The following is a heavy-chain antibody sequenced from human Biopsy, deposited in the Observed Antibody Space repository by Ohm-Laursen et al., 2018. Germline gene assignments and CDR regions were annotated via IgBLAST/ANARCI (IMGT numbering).Heavy chain of an antibody. CDR2: ISDSGSDN. CDR1: GFTFNDFA. J-gene: IGHJ6*02. CDR3: ARMGTRDCSGGSCKDDDGMDV. V-gene: IGHV3-11*06. D-gene: IGHD2-15*01. Sequence: SLRLSCAASGFTFNDFAMTWVRQAPGKGLEWVSFISDSGSDNNYADSVKGRFTISRDNSKNSLYLQMNNLRAEDTAVYYCARMGTRDCSGGSCKDDDGMDVWGQGTTVTVSS.